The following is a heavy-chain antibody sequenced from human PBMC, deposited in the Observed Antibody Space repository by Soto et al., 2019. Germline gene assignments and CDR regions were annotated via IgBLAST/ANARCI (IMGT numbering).Heavy chain of an antibody. CDR2: IYYSGST. D-gene: IGHD3-3*01. Sequence: SETLSLTCPVSGGSISSGCDYWSRLRQHPGKGLEWIGYIYYSGSTYYNPSLKSRVTISVDTSKNQFSLKLSSVTAADTAVYYCAANTYYDFWGGSPTDYWGQGTLVTVSS. J-gene: IGHJ4*02. V-gene: IGHV4-31*03. CDR3: AANTYYDFWGGSPTDY. CDR1: GGSISSGCDY.